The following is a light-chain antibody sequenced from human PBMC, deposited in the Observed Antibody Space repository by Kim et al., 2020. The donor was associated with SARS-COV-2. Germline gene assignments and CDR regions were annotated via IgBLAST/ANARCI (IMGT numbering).Light chain of an antibody. Sequence: KTVTNACSRSSGSISNNDVQWYQQRPGRAPTTVISEDNQRPSGVPDRFSGSIDSSSNSASLTISGLKTEDEADYYCQSYDSSNHVVFGGGTQLTVL. V-gene: IGLV6-57*03. CDR1: SGSISNND. CDR2: EDN. J-gene: IGLJ7*01. CDR3: QSYDSSNHVV.